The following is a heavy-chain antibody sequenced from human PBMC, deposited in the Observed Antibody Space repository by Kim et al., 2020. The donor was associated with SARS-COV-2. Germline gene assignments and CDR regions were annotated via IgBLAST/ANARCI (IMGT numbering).Heavy chain of an antibody. D-gene: IGHD6-19*01. CDR3: ARDYHSSGWYYFDH. Sequence: GGSLRLSCAASGFTFSRNGMHWVRQGPGKGLEWVAMISYHGGNKFYADSVKGRFTISRDNSKNTLYMQLGSLRVEDTAVYYCARDYHSSGWYYFDHWGQGIQVTVSS. CDR1: GFTFSRNG. CDR2: ISYHGGNK. V-gene: IGHV3-33*05. J-gene: IGHJ4*02.